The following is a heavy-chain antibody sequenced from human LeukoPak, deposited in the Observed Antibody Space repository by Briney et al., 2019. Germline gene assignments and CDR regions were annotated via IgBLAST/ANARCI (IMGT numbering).Heavy chain of an antibody. D-gene: IGHD1-26*01. CDR1: GGTFSSYA. Sequence: SVKVSCKASGGTFSSYAISWVRQAPGQGLEWMGGIIPIFGTANYAQKFQGRVTITTDESTSTAYMELSSLRSEDTAVYYCARGYSNYYYMDVWGKGTRSPSP. J-gene: IGHJ6*03. V-gene: IGHV1-69*05. CDR3: ARGYSNYYYMDV. CDR2: IIPIFGTA.